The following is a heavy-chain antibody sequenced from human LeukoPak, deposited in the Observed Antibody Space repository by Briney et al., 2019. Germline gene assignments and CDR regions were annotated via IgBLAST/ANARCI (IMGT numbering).Heavy chain of an antibody. D-gene: IGHD6-13*01. Sequence: PSETLSLTCTVSGGSISSYYWSWIRQPPAKGLEGIGYIYYSGSINYNPSLKSRVTISIDTSKNQFSLKLSSVTAADTAVYYCARYYSSNWYFDYWGQGTLVTVSS. CDR3: ARYYSSNWYFDY. CDR1: GGSISSYY. V-gene: IGHV4-59*08. J-gene: IGHJ4*02. CDR2: IYYSGSI.